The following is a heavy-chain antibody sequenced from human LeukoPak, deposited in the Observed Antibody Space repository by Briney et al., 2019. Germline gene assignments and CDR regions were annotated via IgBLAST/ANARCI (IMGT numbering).Heavy chain of an antibody. V-gene: IGHV3-30*02. CDR2: IK. CDR1: GFTFSSYT. J-gene: IGHJ4*02. D-gene: IGHD1-14*01. CDR3: VKDNPSLDF. Sequence: GGSLRLSCAASGFTFSSYTINWVRQAPGKGLEWVAFIKNYADSVQGRFTISRDTAKSTLYLQMNSLRVEDTAVYYCVKDNPSLDFWGQGTLVTVSS.